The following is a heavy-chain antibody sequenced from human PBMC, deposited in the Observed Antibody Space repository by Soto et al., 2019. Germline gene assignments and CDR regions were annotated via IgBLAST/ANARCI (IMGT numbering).Heavy chain of an antibody. CDR1: GYTFSTST. J-gene: IGHJ4*02. Sequence: LVQSGAEAKKPGTSVKVSCKASGYTFSTSTISWVRQAPGQGLEWLGWIKAYSGNTNYAPQLQGRVTMTTDTSTSPAYLELRSLTNDDTAMYYCAIANYGDDDYWGQGTLVTVSS. CDR3: AIANYGDDDY. D-gene: IGHD4-17*01. CDR2: IKAYSGNT. V-gene: IGHV1-18*04.